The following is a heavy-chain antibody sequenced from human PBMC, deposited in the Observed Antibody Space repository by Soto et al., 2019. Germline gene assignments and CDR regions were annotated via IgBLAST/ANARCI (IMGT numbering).Heavy chain of an antibody. V-gene: IGHV1-18*01. D-gene: IGHD4-17*01. Sequence: GPDAKKPGASVKVSCKASGYTFATSTISWLRQAPGQGPEWMGWIKAYSGNTNYAQKLQGRLTLTTDTSTSTAYMQLRSLTTDDTAIYYCAIADYGDDDYWGQGTLVTVSS. J-gene: IGHJ4*02. CDR2: IKAYSGNT. CDR3: AIADYGDDDY. CDR1: GYTFATST.